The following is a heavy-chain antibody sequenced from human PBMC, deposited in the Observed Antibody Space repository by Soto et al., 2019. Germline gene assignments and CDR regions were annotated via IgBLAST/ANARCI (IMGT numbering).Heavy chain of an antibody. Sequence: QVQLQESGPGLVKPSETRSLSCTGSGGSISSYYWSWFRQSPGKRMEWIGYVHHSWGSSDNPSLQRRVAISLDPAKSPFSLKVTSVPATYTAVYYCARQGFGPLHVLVDVWCQGTTVTVSS. J-gene: IGHJ6*02. V-gene: IGHV4-59*08. CDR2: VHHSWGS. CDR3: ARQGFGPLHVLVDV. CDR1: GGSISSYY. D-gene: IGHD3-10*01.